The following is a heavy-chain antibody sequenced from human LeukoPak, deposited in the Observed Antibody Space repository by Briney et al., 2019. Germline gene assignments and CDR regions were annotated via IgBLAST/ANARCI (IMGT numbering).Heavy chain of an antibody. Sequence: GGSLRLSCAASGFTVSGYWMSWVRQAPGKGLEWVANIKQDGSAQNYVDSVKGRLTTSRDNAKNSLFLQMNSLRVEDTALYYCARVSAAGTGFLDLWGRGTLVLVSA. J-gene: IGHJ2*01. D-gene: IGHD6-13*01. CDR1: GFTVSGYW. CDR2: IKQDGSAQ. CDR3: ARVSAAGTGFLDL. V-gene: IGHV3-7*01.